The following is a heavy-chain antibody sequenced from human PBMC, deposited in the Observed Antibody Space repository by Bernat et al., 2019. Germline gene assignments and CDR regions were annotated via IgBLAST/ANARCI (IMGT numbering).Heavy chain of an antibody. CDR1: GFTFSSYG. J-gene: IGHJ4*02. V-gene: IGHV3-33*01. CDR3: ERDFPGGGFFDY. Sequence: QVQLVESGGGVVQPGRSLRLSCAASGFTFSSYGMHWVRQAPGKGLEWVAVIWYDGSNKYYADSVKGRFTISRDNSKNTLYLQMNSLRAEDTAVYYCERDFPGGGFFDYWGQGTLVTVSS. CDR2: IWYDGSNK. D-gene: IGHD3-16*01.